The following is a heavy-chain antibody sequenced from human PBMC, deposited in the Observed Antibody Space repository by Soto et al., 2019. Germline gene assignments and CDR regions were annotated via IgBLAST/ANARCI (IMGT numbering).Heavy chain of an antibody. CDR2: IYYSGIT. V-gene: IGHV4-31*03. CDR3: ARSPGYYFDY. Sequence: SETLSLTCTVSGGSIFSGGYCFIWIRQHPGKGLEWIGYIYYSGITYYNPSLKSRVTISVDTSKNQFSLKLSSVAAADTAVYYCARSPGYYFDYWGQGTLVTVSS. CDR1: GGSIFSGGYC. J-gene: IGHJ4*02.